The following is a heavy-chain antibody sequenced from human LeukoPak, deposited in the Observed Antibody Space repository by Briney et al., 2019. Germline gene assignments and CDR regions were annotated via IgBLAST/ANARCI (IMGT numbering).Heavy chain of an antibody. Sequence: SETLSLTCAVSGGSFTHYYWSWIRQPPGKGLQWIGYIYSSGTTKYNPSLKSRVTTSLDTPNNQFSLILTSVTAADTAVYYCARGRSWELPDYFQLWGQGTLVTVSS. D-gene: IGHD1-26*01. J-gene: IGHJ1*01. CDR3: ARGRSWELPDYFQL. V-gene: IGHV4-59*12. CDR1: GGSFTHYY. CDR2: IYSSGTT.